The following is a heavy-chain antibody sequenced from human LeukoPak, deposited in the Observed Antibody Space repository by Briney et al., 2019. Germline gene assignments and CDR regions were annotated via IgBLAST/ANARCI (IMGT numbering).Heavy chain of an antibody. CDR1: GFTFSSYA. CDR2: ISSNGGST. V-gene: IGHV3-64D*09. Sequence: GGSLRLSCSASGFTFSSYAMHWVRQAPGKGLEYVSAISSNGGSTYYADSVKGRFTISRDNSKNTLYLQMSSLRAEDTAVYYCAKAVGAKGDYYYYYGMDVWGQGTTVTVSS. D-gene: IGHD1-26*01. J-gene: IGHJ6*02. CDR3: AKAVGAKGDYYYYYGMDV.